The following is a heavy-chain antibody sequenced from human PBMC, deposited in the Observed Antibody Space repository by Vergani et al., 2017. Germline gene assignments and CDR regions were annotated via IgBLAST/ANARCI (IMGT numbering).Heavy chain of an antibody. CDR3: VRVKGSNWNDHLYDI. CDR2: IRNKANDYTT. V-gene: IGHV3-72*01. Sequence: EVQVVESGGGLVQPGGSLRPSCAASGCIFSDHYMDWVRQAPGKGLEWVGRIRNKANDYTTQYAASVKGRFTISRDDSKSYLYLQMNSLQTEDTALYYCVRVKGSNWNDHLYDIWGQGTLVTVSS. D-gene: IGHD1-1*01. J-gene: IGHJ3*02. CDR1: GCIFSDHY.